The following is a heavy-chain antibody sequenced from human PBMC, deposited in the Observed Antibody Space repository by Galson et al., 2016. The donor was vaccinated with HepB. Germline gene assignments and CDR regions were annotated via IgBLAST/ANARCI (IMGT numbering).Heavy chain of an antibody. CDR3: AHRARGGGSAWSKDFDS. V-gene: IGHV2-5*01. Sequence: PALVKPTQTLTLTCTFSGFSFPTDGVAVAWLRQSPEKAPEWLALIYWNDDKRYSPSLRSRLTISKDTSKNQVVLTMTNMDPIDTATYFCAHRARGGGSAWSKDFDSWGQGALVTVSS. CDR2: IYWNDDK. D-gene: IGHD6-13*01. CDR1: GFSFPTDGVA. J-gene: IGHJ4*02.